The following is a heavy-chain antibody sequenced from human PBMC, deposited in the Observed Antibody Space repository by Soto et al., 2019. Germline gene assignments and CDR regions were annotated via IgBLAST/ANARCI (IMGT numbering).Heavy chain of an antibody. D-gene: IGHD6-19*01. V-gene: IGHV6-1*01. CDR2: TYYRSKWYN. Sequence: KQSQTLPLTCAISGDSVSSNSAAWNWIRQSPSRGLEWLGRTYYRSKWYNDYAVSVKSRITINPDTSKNQFSLQLNSVTPEDTAVYYCARAGRDSSGWIYDAFDIWGQGTMVTVSS. CDR3: ARAGRDSSGWIYDAFDI. CDR1: GDSVSSNSAA. J-gene: IGHJ3*02.